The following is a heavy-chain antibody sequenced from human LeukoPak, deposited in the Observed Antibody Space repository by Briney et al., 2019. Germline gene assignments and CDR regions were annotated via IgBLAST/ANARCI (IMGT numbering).Heavy chain of an antibody. D-gene: IGHD6-13*01. CDR3: ARALQPGVYAFDI. Sequence: SETLSLTCTVSGVSISSYYWTWIRQPPGEGLEWIGYIYYSGSANYNPSLKSRVTISVDTSKNQFSLKLSSVTAADTAVYYCARALQPGVYAFDIWGQGTMVTVSS. CDR2: IYYSGSA. J-gene: IGHJ3*02. CDR1: GVSISSYY. V-gene: IGHV4-59*01.